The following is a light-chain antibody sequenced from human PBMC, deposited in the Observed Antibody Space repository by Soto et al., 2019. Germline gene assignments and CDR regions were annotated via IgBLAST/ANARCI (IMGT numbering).Light chain of an antibody. V-gene: IGLV2-23*02. J-gene: IGLJ1*01. CDR2: EVS. CDR3: CSYAGSSTFYV. CDR1: SSDVRSYNL. Sequence: QSVLTQPAPVSGSPGQSITISCTGTSSDVRSYNLVSWYQQHPGKAPKLMIYEVSKRPSGVSNRFSGSKSGNTASLTTSGLQAEDEADYYCCSYAGSSTFYVFGTGTKVTVL.